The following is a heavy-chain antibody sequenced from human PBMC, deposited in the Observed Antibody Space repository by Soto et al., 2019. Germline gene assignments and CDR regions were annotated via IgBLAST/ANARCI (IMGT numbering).Heavy chain of an antibody. J-gene: IGHJ4*02. V-gene: IGHV3-23*01. CDR3: ARRDCGSGANCEFVAPVFAY. D-gene: IGHD2-21*01. CDR1: GFTFSNYD. CDR2: ISSSGSST. Sequence: EVQLLESGGGLVQPGGSLRLSCAASGFTFSNYDMSWVRQAPGKGLEWVSSISSSGSSTYYADSVEGRFTISRDNPNNTLYLQMSSLSAADTAVYYCARRDCGSGANCEFVAPVFAYGGQGNLVTVT.